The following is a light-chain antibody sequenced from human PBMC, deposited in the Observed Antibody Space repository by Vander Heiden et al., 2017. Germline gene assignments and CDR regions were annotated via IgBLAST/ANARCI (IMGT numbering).Light chain of an antibody. CDR2: GAS. CDR1: PSVSSSY. CDR3: QQYGSSPGT. J-gene: IGKJ1*01. V-gene: IGKV3-20*01. Sequence: ELVLPRSPCTLSLSPAERATLPCRASPSVSSSYLAWYQQKPGQAPRLLIYGASSRATGIPDRFSGSGSGTDFTLTISRLEPEDFAVYYCQQYGSSPGTFGQGTKVEIK.